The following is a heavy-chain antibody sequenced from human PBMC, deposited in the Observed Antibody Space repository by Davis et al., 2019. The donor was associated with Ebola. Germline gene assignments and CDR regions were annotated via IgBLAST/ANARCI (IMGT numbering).Heavy chain of an antibody. CDR2: ISYDGSNK. Sequence: GGSLRLSCAASGFTFSSYWMSWVRQAPGKGLEWVAVISYDGSNKYYADSVKGRFTISRDNSKNTLYLQMNSLRAEDTAVYYCARALGLRLGPLFGYWGQGTLVTVSS. D-gene: IGHD3-16*01. CDR3: ARALGLRLGPLFGY. V-gene: IGHV3-30*03. CDR1: GFTFSSYW. J-gene: IGHJ4*02.